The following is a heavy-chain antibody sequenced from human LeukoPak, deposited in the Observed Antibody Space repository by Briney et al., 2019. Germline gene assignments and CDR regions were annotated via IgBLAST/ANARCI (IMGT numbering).Heavy chain of an antibody. D-gene: IGHD5-18*01. CDR3: AKNLRGYSYGQFDY. V-gene: IGHV3-30*04. CDR2: ISYDGSNK. CDR1: GFTFSSYA. J-gene: IGHJ4*02. Sequence: GRSLRLSCAASGFTFSSYAMHWVRQAPGKGLEWVAVISYDGSNKYYADSVKGRFTISRDNSKNTLYLQMNSLRAEDTAVYYCAKNLRGYSYGQFDYWGQGTLVTVSS.